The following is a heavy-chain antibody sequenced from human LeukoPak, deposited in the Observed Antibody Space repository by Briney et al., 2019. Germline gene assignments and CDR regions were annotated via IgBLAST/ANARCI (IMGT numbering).Heavy chain of an antibody. J-gene: IGHJ6*03. CDR1: GGTFSTYT. CDR3: ARVRAGTVSGSYYYYMDV. CDR2: NIPAFGTT. D-gene: IGHD1-14*01. V-gene: IGHV1-69*13. Sequence: ASVKVSCKASGGTFSTYTVSWVRQSPGQGLEWMGGNIPAFGTTNYAQRFQGRVTITADESTSTAYMEMNSLTSEDTAIYYCARVRAGTVSGSYYYYMDVWGKGTTVTISS.